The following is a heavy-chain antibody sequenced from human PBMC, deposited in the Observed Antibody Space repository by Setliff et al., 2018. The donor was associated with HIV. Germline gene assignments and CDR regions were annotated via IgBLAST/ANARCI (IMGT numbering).Heavy chain of an antibody. CDR3: ARDRHTSWSLEY. V-gene: IGHV3-30*02. CDR2: VDGANNK. J-gene: IGHJ4*02. CDR1: GFTFSTSG. Sequence: LRLSCAASGFTFSTSGIHWVRQAPGKGLEWVALVDGANNKYYGDAVKGRFSISREDSKSRLFLQMNSLRPEDTAVYYCARDRHTSWSLEYWGRGTLVTVSS. D-gene: IGHD3-3*01.